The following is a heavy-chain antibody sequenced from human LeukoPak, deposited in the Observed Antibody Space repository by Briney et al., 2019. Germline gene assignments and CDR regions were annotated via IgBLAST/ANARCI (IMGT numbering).Heavy chain of an antibody. D-gene: IGHD3-3*01. V-gene: IGHV5-51*01. CDR2: IYPRDSRT. Sequence: GESLKISCKGSGYSFSSYWIAWVRQMPGKGLEWMGVIYPRDSRTTYSPSFQDQVTISADKSISTAYLQWTSLKASDTAIYYCARSSVNWFDPWGPGTLVTVSS. CDR1: GYSFSSYW. CDR3: ARSSVNWFDP. J-gene: IGHJ5*02.